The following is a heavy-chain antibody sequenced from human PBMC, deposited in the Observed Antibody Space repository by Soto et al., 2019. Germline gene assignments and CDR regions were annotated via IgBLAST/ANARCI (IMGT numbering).Heavy chain of an antibody. V-gene: IGHV3-21*01. Sequence: EVQLVESGGGLVKPGGSLRLSCAASGFTFSSYSMNWVRQAPGKGLEWVSSISSSSSYIYYADSVKGRFTISRDNAKNSLYLQMNSRRAEDTAVYYCARDDGGSGWSNDYWGKGTLVTVSS. CDR3: ARDDGGSGWSNDY. D-gene: IGHD6-19*01. CDR2: ISSSSSYI. CDR1: GFTFSSYS. J-gene: IGHJ4*02.